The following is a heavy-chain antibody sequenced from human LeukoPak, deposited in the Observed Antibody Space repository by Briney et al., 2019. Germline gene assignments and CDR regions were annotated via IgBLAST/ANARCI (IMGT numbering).Heavy chain of an antibody. Sequence: TLSLTCTVSGYSISSGYFWGWIRQPPGKALDWLAVHYWNNDKSYSPSLKSRLTITKDSSKNQVVLIMTNMDPVDTATYYCAHKGRGSGSFTMWGQGTLVTVSS. CDR3: AHKGRGSGSFTM. CDR1: GYSISSGYFW. V-gene: IGHV2-5*01. D-gene: IGHD3-10*01. J-gene: IGHJ4*02. CDR2: HYWNNDK.